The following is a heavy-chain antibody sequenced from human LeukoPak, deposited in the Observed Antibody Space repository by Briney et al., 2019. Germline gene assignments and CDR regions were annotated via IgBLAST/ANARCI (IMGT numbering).Heavy chain of an antibody. V-gene: IGHV3-9*01. D-gene: IGHD3-22*01. CDR2: ISWNSGSI. CDR1: GFTFSSYA. J-gene: IGHJ3*02. Sequence: GGSLRLSCAASGFTFSSYAMSWVRQAPGKGLEWVSGISWNSGSIGYADSVKGRFTISRDNAKNSLYLQMNSLRAEDTALYYCAIYDSSGYDAFDIWGQGTMVTVSS. CDR3: AIYDSSGYDAFDI.